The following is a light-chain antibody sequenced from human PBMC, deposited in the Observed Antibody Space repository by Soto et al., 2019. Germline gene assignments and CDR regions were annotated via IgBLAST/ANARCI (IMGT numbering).Light chain of an antibody. CDR2: DAS. J-gene: IGKJ5*01. CDR1: QSVNTN. V-gene: IGKV3-11*01. Sequence: EIVLTQSPATLSLSPGERATLSCRASQSVNTNFAWYQQIPGQAPRLLFYDASNRATGIPARFSGSGSGTDFTLTISSLEPEDFAVYYCQQRTTPITFGQGTRLEIK. CDR3: QQRTTPIT.